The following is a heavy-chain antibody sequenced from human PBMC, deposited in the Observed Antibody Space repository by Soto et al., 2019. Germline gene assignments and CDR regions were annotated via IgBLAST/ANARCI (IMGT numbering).Heavy chain of an antibody. CDR2: ISYDGSNK. D-gene: IGHD1-20*01. CDR3: AKDQGAYSWNDVRDDAFDI. V-gene: IGHV3-30*18. CDR1: GFTFSSYG. J-gene: IGHJ3*02. Sequence: GGSLRLSCAASGFTFSSYGMHWVRQAPGKGLEWVAVISYDGSNKYYADSVKGRFTISRDNSKNTLYLQMNSLRAEDTAVYYCAKDQGAYSWNDVRDDAFDIWGQGTMVTVSS.